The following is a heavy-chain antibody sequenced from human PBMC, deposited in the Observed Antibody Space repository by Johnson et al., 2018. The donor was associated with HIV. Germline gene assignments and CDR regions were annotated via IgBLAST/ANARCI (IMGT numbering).Heavy chain of an antibody. CDR2: ISYDGSDK. D-gene: IGHD1-1*01. J-gene: IGHJ3*02. CDR1: GFTFSSYG. V-gene: IGHV3-30*03. CDR3: ARGDGYRRAFDI. Sequence: VQLVESGGGVVQPGRSLRLSCAASGFTFSSYGMHWVRQAPGKGLEWAAVISYDGSDKYYADSVKGRFTISRDNSKNSLYLQMNSLRAEDTAVYYCARGDGYRRAFDIWGQGTMVTVSS.